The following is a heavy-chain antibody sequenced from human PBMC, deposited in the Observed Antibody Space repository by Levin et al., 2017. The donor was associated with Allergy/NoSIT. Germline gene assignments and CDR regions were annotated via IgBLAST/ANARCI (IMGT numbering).Heavy chain of an antibody. CDR3: ARDGSSDYDYYGMDV. CDR1: GGSISSSSYY. CDR2: IYYSGST. D-gene: IGHD6-25*01. Sequence: PSETLSLTCTVSGGSISSSSYYWGWIRQPPGKGLEWIGSIYYSGSTYYNPSLKSRVTISVDTSKNQFSLKLSSVTAADTAVYYCARDGSSDYDYYGMDVWGQGTTVTVSS. V-gene: IGHV4-39*07. J-gene: IGHJ6*02.